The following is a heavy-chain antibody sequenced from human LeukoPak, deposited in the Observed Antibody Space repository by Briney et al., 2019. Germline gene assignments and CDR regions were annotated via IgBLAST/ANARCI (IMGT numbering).Heavy chain of an antibody. Sequence: PSGTLSLTCAVSGGSISSSNWWSWVRQPPGKGLEWIGEINHSGSTNYNPSLKSRVTISVDTSKNQFSLKLSSVTAADTAVYYCARAGGGGSARYYYYGMDVWGQGTTVTVSS. CDR2: INHSGST. V-gene: IGHV4-4*02. J-gene: IGHJ6*02. CDR3: ARAGGGGSARYYYYGMDV. CDR1: GGSISSSNW. D-gene: IGHD2-15*01.